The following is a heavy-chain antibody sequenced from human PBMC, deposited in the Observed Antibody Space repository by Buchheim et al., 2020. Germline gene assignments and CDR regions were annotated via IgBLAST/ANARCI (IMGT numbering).Heavy chain of an antibody. D-gene: IGHD6-13*01. CDR2: VSGIGDGT. Sequence: VQLLESGGGLVQPGGSLRLSCAASGFIFSSHAMNWVRQAPGRGREWGSGVSGIGDGTYSADSARGRLPTSRDNSRNTVYLHMNSLRPDDTAIYYCAKAGTGMLAAGKQDFWGQGTL. V-gene: IGHV3-23*01. CDR3: AKAGTGMLAAGKQDF. CDR1: GFIFSSHA. J-gene: IGHJ4*02.